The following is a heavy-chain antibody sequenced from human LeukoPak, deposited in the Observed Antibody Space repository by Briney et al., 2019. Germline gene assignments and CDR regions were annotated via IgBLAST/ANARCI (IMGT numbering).Heavy chain of an antibody. CDR3: ASYDFWSGYGDY. CDR1: GFSFSNYE. Sequence: GGSLRLSCAASGFSFSNYEMNWVRQAPGKGLEWVANIKQDGSEKYYVDPVKGRFTISRDNAKNSLYLQMNSLRAEDTAVYYCASYDFWSGYGDYWGQGTLVTVSS. D-gene: IGHD3-3*01. V-gene: IGHV3-7*01. CDR2: IKQDGSEK. J-gene: IGHJ4*02.